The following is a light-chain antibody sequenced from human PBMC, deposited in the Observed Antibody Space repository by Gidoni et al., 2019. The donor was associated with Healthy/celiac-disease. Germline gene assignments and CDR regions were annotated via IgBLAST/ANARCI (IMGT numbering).Light chain of an antibody. CDR1: ALPKQY. CDR3: QSADSSGTYVV. J-gene: IGLJ2*01. V-gene: IGLV3-25*02. Sequence: SYELTQPPSLSGSPGQTARITCPGDALPKQYAYWYQQKPGQAPVLVIYKDSERPSGVPERFSGSSSGTTVTLTISGVQAEDEADYYCQSADSSGTYVVFGGGTKLTVL. CDR2: KDS.